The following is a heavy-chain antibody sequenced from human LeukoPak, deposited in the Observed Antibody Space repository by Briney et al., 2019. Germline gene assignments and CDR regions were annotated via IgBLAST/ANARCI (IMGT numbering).Heavy chain of an antibody. Sequence: GGSLRLSCAASEFTFSSYSMNWVRQAPGKGLEWVSSISSSSSYIYYADSVKGRFTISRDNAKNSLYLQMNSLRAEDTAVYYCARDNGYDFWSGRSYYYMDVWGKGTTVTVSS. J-gene: IGHJ6*03. CDR3: ARDNGYDFWSGRSYYYMDV. D-gene: IGHD3-3*01. CDR2: ISSSSSYI. CDR1: EFTFSSYS. V-gene: IGHV3-21*01.